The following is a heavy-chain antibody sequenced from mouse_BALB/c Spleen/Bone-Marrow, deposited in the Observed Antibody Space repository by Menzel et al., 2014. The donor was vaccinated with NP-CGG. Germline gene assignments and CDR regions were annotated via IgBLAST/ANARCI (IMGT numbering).Heavy chain of an antibody. Sequence: DVMLVESGGALVKPGGSLKLSCAASGFTFSDYAMSWVRQSPEKRLEWVAEISNGGNYTYYPDTVTGRFTISRDNAKNTLYLEMSSLRSEDTAMYYCSRNSNYPFDFWGQGTTLTVSS. V-gene: IGHV5-9-4*01. J-gene: IGHJ2*01. D-gene: IGHD2-5*01. CDR1: GFTFSDYA. CDR2: ISNGGNYT. CDR3: SRNSNYPFDF.